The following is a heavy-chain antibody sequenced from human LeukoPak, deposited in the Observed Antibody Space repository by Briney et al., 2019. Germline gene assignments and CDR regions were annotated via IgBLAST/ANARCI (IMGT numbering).Heavy chain of an antibody. CDR2: ITSSGGNT. CDR1: GFTISSYA. V-gene: IGHV3-23*01. D-gene: IGHD3-16*02. CDR3: AKDSLRTSFSVS. Sequence: PGGSLRLSCAASGFTISSYAMSWVRQAPGKGLEWVSGITSSGGNTYYSDSVKGRFTISRDTSKNTLYLQMNSLRADDTAVYYCAKDSLRTSFSVSWGQGILVTVSS. J-gene: IGHJ4*02.